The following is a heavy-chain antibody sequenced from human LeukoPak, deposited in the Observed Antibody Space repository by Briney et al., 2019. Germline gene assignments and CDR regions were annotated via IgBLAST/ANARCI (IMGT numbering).Heavy chain of an antibody. V-gene: IGHV7-4-1*02. J-gene: IGHJ4*02. CDR1: GYTFTSYA. Sequence: ASVKVSCAASGYTFTSYAMNWVRQAPGQGLEWMGWINTNTGNPTYAQGFTGRFVFSLDTSISTAYLQISSLKAEDTAVYYCARVGQQLAPRGYFDYWGQGTLVTVSS. CDR3: ARVGQQLAPRGYFDY. CDR2: INTNTGNP. D-gene: IGHD6-13*01.